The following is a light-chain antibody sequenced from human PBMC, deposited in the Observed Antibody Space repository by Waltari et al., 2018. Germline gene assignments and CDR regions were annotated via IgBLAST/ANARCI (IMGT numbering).Light chain of an antibody. J-gene: IGLJ3*02. Sequence: QSALTQPASVSGSPGQSITISCTGTSSDVGGYDYVSWYQQLPGKAPKLIIYDVTKRLSEISNRFSGSKSGNTAALTISGLQAEDEADYYCSSYTSSSSFKLFGGGTKLAVL. V-gene: IGLV2-14*03. CDR3: SSYTSSSSFKL. CDR2: DVT. CDR1: SSDVGGYDY.